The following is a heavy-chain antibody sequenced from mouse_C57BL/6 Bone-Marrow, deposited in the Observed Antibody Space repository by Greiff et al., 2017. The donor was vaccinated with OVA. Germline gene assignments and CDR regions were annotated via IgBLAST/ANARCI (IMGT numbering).Heavy chain of an antibody. V-gene: IGHV3-6*01. CDR3: AREYGP. CDR1: GYSITSGYY. D-gene: IGHD2-10*02. CDR2: ISYDGSN. J-gene: IGHJ3*01. Sequence: DVQLQESGPGLVKPSQSLSLTCSVTGYSITSGYYWNWIRQFPGNKLEWMGYISYDGSNNYNPSLKNRISITRDTSKNQFFLKLNSVTTEDTATYYCAREYGPWGQGTLVTFSA.